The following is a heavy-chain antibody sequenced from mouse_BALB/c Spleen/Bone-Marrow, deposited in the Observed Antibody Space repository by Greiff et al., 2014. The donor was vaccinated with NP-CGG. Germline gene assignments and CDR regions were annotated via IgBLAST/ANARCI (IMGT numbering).Heavy chain of an antibody. Sequence: VQVVESGAELAKPGASVKMSCKASGYTFTRYWIHRVKPGPGQGLEWIGYINPSTGYTEYNQKFKDKATLTADKSSSTAYMQLSSLTSEDSAVYYCARGDYYGKGGAMDYWGQGTSVTVSS. CDR2: INPSTGYT. CDR1: GYTFTRYW. D-gene: IGHD1-1*01. J-gene: IGHJ4*01. CDR3: ARGDYYGKGGAMDY. V-gene: IGHV1-7*01.